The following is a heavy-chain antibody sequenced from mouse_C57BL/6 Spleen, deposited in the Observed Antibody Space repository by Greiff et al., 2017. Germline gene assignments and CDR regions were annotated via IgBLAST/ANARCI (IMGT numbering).Heavy chain of an antibody. V-gene: IGHV2-5*01. D-gene: IGHD2-4*01. CDR1: GFSLTSYG. CDR3: ATYDYDEGYAMDY. J-gene: IGHJ4*01. Sequence: VQLQQSGPGLVQPSQSLSITCTVSGFSLTSYGVHWVRQSPGKGLEWLGVIWRGGSTDYNAAFMSRLSITKDNSKSQVFFKMNSLQADDPAIYYCATYDYDEGYAMDYWGQGTSVTVSS. CDR2: IWRGGST.